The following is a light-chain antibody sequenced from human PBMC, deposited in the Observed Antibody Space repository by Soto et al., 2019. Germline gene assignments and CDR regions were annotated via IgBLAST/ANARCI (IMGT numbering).Light chain of an antibody. CDR1: SSNIGNSY. CDR3: GTWDSSLTNGRAV. J-gene: IGLJ3*02. V-gene: IGLV1-51*01. CDR2: DDN. Sequence: QSVLTQPPSVSAAPGQTVTVSCSGNSSNIGNSYVSWYQQFPGTAPRLLIYDDNKRPSGIRDRFSGSKSGTSATLAITGLQTGDEAVYYCGTWDSSLTNGRAVFGGATKLTVL.